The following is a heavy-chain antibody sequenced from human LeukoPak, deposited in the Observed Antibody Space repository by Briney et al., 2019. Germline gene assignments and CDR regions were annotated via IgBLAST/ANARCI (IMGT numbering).Heavy chain of an antibody. CDR2: INPSGGST. CDR3: SIDRRALCTNNCFDP. J-gene: IGHJ5*02. Sequence: ASVKVSCKASGYTFTSYYMHWVRQAPGQGLEWKGIINPSGGSTSYAQKFQGRVTMTRDTSTSTVYMELSSLRSEDTAVYYCSIDRRALCTNNCFDPWGQGTLVTVSS. CDR1: GYTFTSYY. D-gene: IGHD2-8*01. V-gene: IGHV1-46*01.